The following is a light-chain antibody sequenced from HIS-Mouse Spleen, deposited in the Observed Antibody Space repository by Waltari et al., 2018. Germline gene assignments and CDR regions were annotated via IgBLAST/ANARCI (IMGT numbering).Light chain of an antibody. CDR1: QGISSA. V-gene: IGKV1-13*02. CDR2: DAS. Sequence: AIQLTQAPSSLSASVGDRVTVTCRASQGISSALAWYQQKPGKAPKLLIYDASSLESGVPSRFSGSGSGTDFTLTISSLQPEDFATYYCQQFNSYPFTFGPGTKVDIK. CDR3: QQFNSYPFT. J-gene: IGKJ3*01.